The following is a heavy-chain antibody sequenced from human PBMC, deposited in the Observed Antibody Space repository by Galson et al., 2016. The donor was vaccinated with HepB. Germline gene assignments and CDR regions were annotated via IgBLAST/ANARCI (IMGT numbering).Heavy chain of an antibody. CDR2: IRQDGSEI. V-gene: IGHV3-7*01. D-gene: IGHD5-18*01. Sequence: SLRLSCAASGFTFRSYWMSWVRQAPGKGLEWVANIRQDGSEIYYVDSVKGRFTISRDNTKNSLYLQMNSLRAEDTAVYFCARRIQLDWWGQGTLVTVSS. CDR1: GFTFRSYW. CDR3: ARRIQLDW. J-gene: IGHJ4*02.